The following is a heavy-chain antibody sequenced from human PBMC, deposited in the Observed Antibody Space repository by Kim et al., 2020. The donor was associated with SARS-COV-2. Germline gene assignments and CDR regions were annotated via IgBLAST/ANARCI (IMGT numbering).Heavy chain of an antibody. V-gene: IGHV3-30*18. CDR1: GFTFSTYG. D-gene: IGHD3-22*01. CDR3: AKEAPTMIVALTSSWYFLDC. J-gene: IGHJ4*02. CDR2: ISYDGSKK. Sequence: GGSLRLSCAASGFTFSTYGMHWVRQAPGKGLEWVAVISYDGSKKYYADSVKGRFTISRDNSKNTLYLQMNSLRADDTAVYFCAKEAPTMIVALTSSWYFLDCWGQGTLVTVSS.